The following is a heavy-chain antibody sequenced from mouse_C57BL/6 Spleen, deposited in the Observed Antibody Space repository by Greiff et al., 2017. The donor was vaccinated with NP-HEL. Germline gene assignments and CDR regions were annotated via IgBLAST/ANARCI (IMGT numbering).Heavy chain of an antibody. CDR3: ARDLGDYGAMDY. V-gene: IGHV5-4*01. D-gene: IGHD1-1*02. CDR2: ISDGGSYT. J-gene: IGHJ4*01. CDR1: GFTFSSYA. Sequence: EVMLVESGGGLVKPGGSLKLSCAASGFTFSSYAMSWVRQTPEKRLEWVATISDGGSYTYYPDNVKGRFTISRDNAKNNLYLQMSHLKSEDTAMYYCARDLGDYGAMDYWGQGTSVTVSS.